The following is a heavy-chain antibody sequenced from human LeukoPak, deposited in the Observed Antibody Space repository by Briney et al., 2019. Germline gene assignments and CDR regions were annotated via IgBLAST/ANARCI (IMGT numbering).Heavy chain of an antibody. CDR1: GFTFDNYG. J-gene: IGHJ6*02. D-gene: IGHD6-19*01. Sequence: GGSLRLSCAASGFTFDNYGMSWVRQAPGKGLEWVSGISGSGGSTYYADSVKGRFTISRDNSENTLYLQMNSLRAEDTAVYYCAKLSDSSGWTYYYGMDVWGQGTSVTVSS. CDR3: AKLSDSSGWTYYYGMDV. V-gene: IGHV3-23*01. CDR2: ISGSGGST.